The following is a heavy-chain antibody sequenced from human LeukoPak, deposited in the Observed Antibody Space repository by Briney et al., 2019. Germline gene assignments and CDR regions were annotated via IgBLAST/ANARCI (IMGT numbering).Heavy chain of an antibody. CDR1: GFTFSSYS. D-gene: IGHD4-23*01. CDR3: AKEMLEGPTAVLGACDY. CDR2: ISSSSSYI. V-gene: IGHV3-21*04. J-gene: IGHJ4*02. Sequence: TGGSLRLSCAASGFTFSSYSMNWVRQAPGKGLEWVSSISSSSSYIYYADSVKGRFTISRDNAKNSLYLQMNSLRAEDTAVYYCAKEMLEGPTAVLGACDYWGQGTLVTVSS.